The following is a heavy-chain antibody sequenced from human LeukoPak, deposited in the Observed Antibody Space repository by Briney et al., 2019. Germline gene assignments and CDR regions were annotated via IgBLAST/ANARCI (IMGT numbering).Heavy chain of an antibody. CDR1: GFTFSSYA. CDR3: AKDPYAILTGYRYFFDS. J-gene: IGHJ4*02. V-gene: IGHV3-23*01. CDR2: ISGSGGST. D-gene: IGHD3-9*01. Sequence: PGGSLRLSCAASGFTFSSYAMSWVRQAPGKGLEWVSAISGSGGSTYYADSVKGRFTISRDNSKNTLYLQMNSLRAEDTAVYYCAKDPYAILTGYRYFFDSWGQGTLVTVSS.